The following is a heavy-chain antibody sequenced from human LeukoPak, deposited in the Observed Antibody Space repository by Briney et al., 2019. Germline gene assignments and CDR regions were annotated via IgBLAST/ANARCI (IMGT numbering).Heavy chain of an antibody. CDR1: GYSFTGCY. J-gene: IGHJ5*02. CDR2: INPNSGGT. CDR3: ARVREAAANTNWFDG. Sequence: VKVSCKGSGYSFTGCYMHVVRLPPAQGLEWVGWINPNSGGTNLEHEFQVRVTMTTNTSISTDYMALSTLRTDETDVYYWARVREAAANTNWFDGWGQRTLVSVSS. D-gene: IGHD6-13*01. V-gene: IGHV1-2*02.